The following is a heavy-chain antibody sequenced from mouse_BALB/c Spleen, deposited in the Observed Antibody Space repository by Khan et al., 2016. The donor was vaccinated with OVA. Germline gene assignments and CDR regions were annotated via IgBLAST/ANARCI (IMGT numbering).Heavy chain of an antibody. J-gene: IGHJ2*01. CDR2: TNPTNGRT. CDR3: ARIKKIVATYFDY. Sequence: VQLQQSGAELVKAGASVKMSCKASGYTFTSYWMHWVKQRLGQGLEWFAETNPTNGRTYYNEKFKSKATLTVDKSSSTAYMLLSGQTLENSAVYYCARIKKIVATYFDYWGQGTTLTVSS. CDR1: GYTFTSYW. D-gene: IGHD1-1*01. V-gene: IGHV1S81*02.